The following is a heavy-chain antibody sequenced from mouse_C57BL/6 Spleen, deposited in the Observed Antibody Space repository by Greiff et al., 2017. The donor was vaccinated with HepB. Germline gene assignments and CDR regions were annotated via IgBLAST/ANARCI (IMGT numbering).Heavy chain of an antibody. Sequence: VQLQQSGAELVKPGASVKISCKASGYAFSSYWMNWVKQRPGKGLEWIGQIYPGDGDTNYNGKFKGKATLTADKSSSTAYMQLSSLTSEDSAVYFCARSSYDYDVGFDYWGQGTTLTVSS. CDR1: GYAFSSYW. CDR2: IYPGDGDT. J-gene: IGHJ2*01. CDR3: ARSSYDYDVGFDY. D-gene: IGHD2-4*01. V-gene: IGHV1-80*01.